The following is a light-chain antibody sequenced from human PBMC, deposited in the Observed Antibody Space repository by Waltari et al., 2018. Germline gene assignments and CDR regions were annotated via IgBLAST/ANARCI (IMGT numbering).Light chain of an antibody. V-gene: IGLV4-69*01. Sequence: QLMLTQSPSASASLGASVKLTCTLSGGHSTYSIAWHQQQPQKGPRYLMKVNSDGSHIKGDGNPDRFSGSSSVAERYLSISDLQSEDEADYYCQTGGFGIWVFGGGTKLTVL. CDR3: QTGGFGIWV. CDR1: GGHSTYS. J-gene: IGLJ3*02. CDR2: VNSDGSH.